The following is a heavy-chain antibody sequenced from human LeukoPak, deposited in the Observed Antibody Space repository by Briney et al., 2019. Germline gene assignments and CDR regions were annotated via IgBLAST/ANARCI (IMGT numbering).Heavy chain of an antibody. J-gene: IGHJ4*02. Sequence: GGSLRLSCAASGFIVSTYAMSWVRQAPEKGPEWVSAVSGDGVKTFYADSVKGRFTISRDNSKETVYLQLNSLRDGDTAVYYCVKEGEGYSYNPKTGPPSWGQGTLVTVSS. CDR3: VKEGEGYSYNPKTGPPS. CDR2: VSGDGVKT. V-gene: IGHV3-23*01. CDR1: GFIVSTYA. D-gene: IGHD5-18*01.